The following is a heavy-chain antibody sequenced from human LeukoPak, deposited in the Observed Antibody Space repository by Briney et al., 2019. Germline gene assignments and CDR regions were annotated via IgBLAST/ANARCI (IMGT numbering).Heavy chain of an antibody. Sequence: SETLSLTCTVSGGSISSSSYYWGWIRQPPGKGLEWIGSIYYSGSTYYNPSLKSRVTISVDTSKNQFSLKLSSVTAADTAVYYCARSPGIAVAGTVWWFDPWGQGTLVTVSS. D-gene: IGHD6-19*01. CDR1: GGSISSSSYY. CDR2: IYYSGST. J-gene: IGHJ5*02. V-gene: IGHV4-39*07. CDR3: ARSPGIAVAGTVWWFDP.